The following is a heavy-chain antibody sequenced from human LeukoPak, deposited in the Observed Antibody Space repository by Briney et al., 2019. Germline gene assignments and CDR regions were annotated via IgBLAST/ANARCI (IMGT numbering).Heavy chain of an antibody. CDR2: VYHSGST. V-gene: IGHV4-38-2*01. CDR1: GYSIRTGYY. J-gene: IGHJ3*02. CDR3: ARSYFSVGAFDI. D-gene: IGHD2/OR15-2a*01. Sequence: SETLSLTCGVSGYSIRTGYYWGWVRQPPGKDQEWIGSVYHSGSTYYNPSLKSRVNILVDTSKNQFSLSLTSVTAADTAVYYCARSYFSVGAFDIWGQGTMVTVSS.